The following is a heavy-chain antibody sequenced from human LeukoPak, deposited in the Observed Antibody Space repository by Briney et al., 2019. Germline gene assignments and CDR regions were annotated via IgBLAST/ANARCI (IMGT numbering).Heavy chain of an antibody. J-gene: IGHJ6*03. Sequence: SETLSLTCAVYGGSFSGYYWSWIRQPPGKGLEWIGEINHSGSTNYNPSLKSRVTISVDTSKNQFSLKLSSVTAADTAVYYCARNWNDVFYYYYYYMDVWGKGTTVTVSS. CDR3: ARNWNDVFYYYYYYMDV. CDR2: INHSGST. V-gene: IGHV4-34*01. CDR1: GGSFSGYY. D-gene: IGHD1-1*01.